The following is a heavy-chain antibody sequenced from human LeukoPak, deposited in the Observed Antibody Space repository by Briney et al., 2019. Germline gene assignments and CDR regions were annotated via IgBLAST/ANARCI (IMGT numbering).Heavy chain of an antibody. CDR1: GFTFSSYG. CDR3: AKEVVGDVLRFLEWFDY. V-gene: IGHV3-23*01. J-gene: IGHJ4*02. CDR2: ISGSGGST. Sequence: PGGSLRLSCAASGFTFSSYGMHWVRQAPGKGLEWVSAISGSGGSTYYADSVKGRFTISRDNSKNTLYLQMNSLRAEDTAVYYCAKEVVGDVLRFLEWFDYWGQGTLVTVSS. D-gene: IGHD3-3*01.